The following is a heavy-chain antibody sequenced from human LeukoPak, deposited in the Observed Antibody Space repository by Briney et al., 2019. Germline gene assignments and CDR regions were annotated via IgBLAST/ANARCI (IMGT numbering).Heavy chain of an antibody. Sequence: SVKVSCKASGGTFSSYAISWVRQAPGQGLEWMGGIIPIFGTANYAQKFQGRVTITTDESMSTAYMELSSLRSEDTAIYYCARDFYFDDSGYYMREDAFDIWGQGTMVTVAS. CDR1: GGTFSSYA. CDR2: IIPIFGTA. J-gene: IGHJ3*02. CDR3: ARDFYFDDSGYYMREDAFDI. D-gene: IGHD3-22*01. V-gene: IGHV1-69*05.